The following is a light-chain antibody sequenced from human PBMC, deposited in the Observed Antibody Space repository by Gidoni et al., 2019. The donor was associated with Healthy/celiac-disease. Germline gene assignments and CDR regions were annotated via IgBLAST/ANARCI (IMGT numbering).Light chain of an antibody. CDR3: QRSYNTRIYT. J-gene: IGKJ2*01. CDR1: QSISSY. V-gene: IGKV1-39*01. CDR2: AAA. Sequence: DTQMTEPPSSLSASVADRVTITYRASQSISSYLNGYQQKPGKAPKLLIYAAASLQSGVRSRYSGSGSGTDFALTISSLQPEDFATDFCQRSYNTRIYTFGQGTKLEIK.